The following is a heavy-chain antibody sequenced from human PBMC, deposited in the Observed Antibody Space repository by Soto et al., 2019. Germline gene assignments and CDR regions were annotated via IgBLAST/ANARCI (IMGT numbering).Heavy chain of an antibody. V-gene: IGHV1-69*13. CDR3: ARTFIDSSGYKHHDAFDI. Sequence: SVKVSCKAPGGTFSSYAISWVRQAPGQGLEWMGGIIPIFGTANYAQKFQGRVTITADESTSTAYMELSSLRSEDTAVYYCARTFIDSSGYKHHDAFDIWGQGTMVTVSS. D-gene: IGHD3-22*01. J-gene: IGHJ3*02. CDR2: IIPIFGTA. CDR1: GGTFSSYA.